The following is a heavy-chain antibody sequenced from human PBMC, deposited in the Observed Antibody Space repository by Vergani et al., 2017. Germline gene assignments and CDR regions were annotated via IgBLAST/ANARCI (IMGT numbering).Heavy chain of an antibody. D-gene: IGHD7-27*01. CDR2: INHSGST. CDR3: ARLNWGTSAFDI. J-gene: IGHJ3*02. V-gene: IGHV4-34*01. Sequence: QVQLQQWGAGLLKPSETLSLTCAVYGGSFSGYYWSWIRQPPGKGLEWIGEINHSGSTNYNPSLKSRVTISVDTSKNQFSLKLSSVTAADTAVYYCARLNWGTSAFDIWGQRTMVTVSS. CDR1: GGSFSGYY.